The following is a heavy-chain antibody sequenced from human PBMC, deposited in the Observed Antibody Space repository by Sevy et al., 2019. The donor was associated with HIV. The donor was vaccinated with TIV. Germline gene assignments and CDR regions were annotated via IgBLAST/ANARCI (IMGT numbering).Heavy chain of an antibody. CDR1: GGSINSDSYY. J-gene: IGHJ4*02. D-gene: IGHD2-21*02. Sequence: SETLSLTCTVSGGSINSDSYYWGWIRQPPGKGLKWIGNIYYSGTTYYNPSHKSRVSISVDTSKNQFSLKLSSVTAADTAVYYCARFEYGDYVSHFEYWGQGTLVTVSS. V-gene: IGHV4-39*01. CDR2: IYYSGTT. CDR3: ARFEYGDYVSHFEY.